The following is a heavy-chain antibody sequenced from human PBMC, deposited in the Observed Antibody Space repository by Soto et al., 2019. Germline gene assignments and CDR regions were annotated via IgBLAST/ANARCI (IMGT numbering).Heavy chain of an antibody. CDR3: ARRGIIAAVSGWFDP. D-gene: IGHD6-13*01. CDR1: GGTFSSYA. J-gene: IGHJ5*02. CDR2: IIPIFGTA. Sequence: QVQLVQSGAEVKKPGSSVKVSCKASGGTFSSYAISWVRQAPGQGLEWMGGIIPIFGTANYAQKFHGRVTITADESTSTAYMELSSLRSEDTAVYYCARRGIIAAVSGWFDPWGQGTLVTVSS. V-gene: IGHV1-69*01.